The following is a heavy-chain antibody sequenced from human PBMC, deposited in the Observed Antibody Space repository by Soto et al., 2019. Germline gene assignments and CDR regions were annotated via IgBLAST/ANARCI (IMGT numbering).Heavy chain of an antibody. D-gene: IGHD3-3*01. CDR3: ARGNYDFWSGYYRSWFDP. J-gene: IGHJ5*02. CDR1: GYTFTGYY. V-gene: IGHV1-2*04. Sequence: GASVKVSCKASGYTFTGYYMHWVRQAPGQGLEWMGWINPNSGGTNYAQKFQGWVTMTRDTSISTAYMELSRLRSDDTAVYYCARGNYDFWSGYYRSWFDPWGQGTLVTVSS. CDR2: INPNSGGT.